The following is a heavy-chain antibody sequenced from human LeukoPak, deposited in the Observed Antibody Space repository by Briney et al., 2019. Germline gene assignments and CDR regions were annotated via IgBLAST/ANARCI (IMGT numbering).Heavy chain of an antibody. Sequence: PTETLSLTCTVSDDSISDYYRGWIRQPPGKGLEWIGYFHNSGTSTYNPSLKSRVTISADTSKNQFSLKLNSLTTADTAVYYCTRGAGWLIDYWGQGILVTVSS. CDR2: FHNSGTS. V-gene: IGHV4-59*01. D-gene: IGHD3-16*01. CDR1: DDSISDYY. CDR3: TRGAGWLIDY. J-gene: IGHJ4*02.